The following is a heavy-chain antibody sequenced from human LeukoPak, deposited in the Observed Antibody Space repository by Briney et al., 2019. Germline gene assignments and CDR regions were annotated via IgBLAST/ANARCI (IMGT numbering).Heavy chain of an antibody. Sequence: SETLSLTCAVYGGSFSGYYWSWIRQPPGKGLEWIGEINHSGSTNYNPSLKSRVTTSVDTSKNQFSLKLSSVTAADTAVYYCARGRGVWFGELLSTVGWFDPWGQGTLVTVSS. CDR2: INHSGST. D-gene: IGHD3-10*01. CDR1: GGSFSGYY. CDR3: ARGRGVWFGELLSTVGWFDP. V-gene: IGHV4-34*01. J-gene: IGHJ5*02.